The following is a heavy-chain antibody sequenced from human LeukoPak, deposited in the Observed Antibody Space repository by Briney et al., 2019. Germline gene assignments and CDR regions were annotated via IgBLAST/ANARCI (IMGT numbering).Heavy chain of an antibody. CDR3: ARTAGCSSTSCSFDY. CDR1: GFSLSPNKMR. Sequence: SGPALVKPTQTLTLTCTFSGFSLSPNKMRVSWIRQPPGKALEWLARIDWDDDKFYSTSLKTRLTTSKDTSKNQVVLTMTNVDPVDTATYYCARTAGCSSTSCSFDYWGQGTLVTVSS. CDR2: IDWDDDK. D-gene: IGHD2-2*01. V-gene: IGHV2-70*04. J-gene: IGHJ4*02.